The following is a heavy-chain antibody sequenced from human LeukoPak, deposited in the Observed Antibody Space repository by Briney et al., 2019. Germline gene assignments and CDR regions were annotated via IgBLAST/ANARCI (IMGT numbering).Heavy chain of an antibody. CDR1: GFIFNKGW. J-gene: IGHJ4*02. D-gene: IGHD3-3*01. CDR2: IKSKTDGGTT. V-gene: IGHV3-15*01. CDR3: TTDPPYYDFWSG. Sequence: GRSLRLSCEASGFIFNKGWMTWVRQAPRKGLEWVGRIKSKTDGGTTDYAAPVKGRFIISRDDSKNMVYLQMNRLKTEDTAVYYCTTDPPYYDFWSGWGQGTLVTVSS.